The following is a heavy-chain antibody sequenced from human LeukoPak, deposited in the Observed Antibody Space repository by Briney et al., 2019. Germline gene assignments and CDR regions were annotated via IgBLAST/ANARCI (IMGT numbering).Heavy chain of an antibody. CDR2: IEQDGSEK. V-gene: IGHV3-7*01. CDR3: ARDHARDGYNF. Sequence: QSGGSLRLLCAASGLPFSSYRMKWVRQSPGKGREGVANIEQDGSEKYYVDSVKSPFTISSDNAQNSLYLQMNNLRAEDTAVYYCARDHARDGYNFWGQGTLVTVSS. D-gene: IGHD5-24*01. CDR1: GLPFSSYR. J-gene: IGHJ4*02.